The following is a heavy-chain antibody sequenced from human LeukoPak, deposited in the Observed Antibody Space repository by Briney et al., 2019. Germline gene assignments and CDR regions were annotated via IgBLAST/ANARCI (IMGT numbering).Heavy chain of an antibody. J-gene: IGHJ4*02. V-gene: IGHV3-23*01. CDR3: AKRTMSAFDS. CDR1: GFTFRTYA. CDR2: ISGSGNGT. Sequence: GGSLRLSCTASGFTFRTYAMSWVRQAPGKGLEWLSGISGSGNGTYYADSVKGRFIISRDNSKNMVYLQMNSLTVEDTATYYCAKRTMSAFDSWGQGTLLIVSS. D-gene: IGHD5-24*01.